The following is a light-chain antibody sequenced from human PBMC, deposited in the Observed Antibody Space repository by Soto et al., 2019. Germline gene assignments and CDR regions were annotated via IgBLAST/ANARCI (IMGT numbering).Light chain of an antibody. Sequence: EIVLTQSPGTLSLSPGERATLSCRASQSVSSSYLAWYQQKPGQAPRLLIYGASVRATGIPDRFSGSGSGTDFTLTISRLEPEDFAVYYCQQYGTSLPFTFGPGTKVDI. V-gene: IGKV3-20*01. CDR3: QQYGTSLPFT. J-gene: IGKJ3*01. CDR1: QSVSSSY. CDR2: GAS.